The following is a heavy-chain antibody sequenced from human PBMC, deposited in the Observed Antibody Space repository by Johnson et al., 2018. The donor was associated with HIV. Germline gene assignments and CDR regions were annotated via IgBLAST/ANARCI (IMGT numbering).Heavy chain of an antibody. J-gene: IGHJ3*02. CDR2: IRYDGSNK. CDR3: AASPEDLRAFDI. V-gene: IGHV3-30*02. Sequence: QVQLVESGGGVVQPGGSLRLSCAASGFTFSSYGMHWVRQAPGKGLEWVAFIRYDGSNKYSADSVKGRFTISRDNAKNSLYLQMNSLRAEDTALYYCAASPEDLRAFDIWGQGTMVTVSS. CDR1: GFTFSSYG. D-gene: IGHD2-15*01.